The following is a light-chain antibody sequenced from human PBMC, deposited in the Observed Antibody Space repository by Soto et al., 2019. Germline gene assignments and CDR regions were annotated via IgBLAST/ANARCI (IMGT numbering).Light chain of an antibody. Sequence: EIVLTQSPGTLSLSPGEIATLSCRASQSVSSSYLAWYQQKPGQAPRLLIYGASSRATGIPDRFSGSGSGTDFTLTISRLEPEDFAVYYCQQYGSSYTFGQGTKLESK. J-gene: IGKJ2*01. V-gene: IGKV3-20*01. CDR2: GAS. CDR1: QSVSSSY. CDR3: QQYGSSYT.